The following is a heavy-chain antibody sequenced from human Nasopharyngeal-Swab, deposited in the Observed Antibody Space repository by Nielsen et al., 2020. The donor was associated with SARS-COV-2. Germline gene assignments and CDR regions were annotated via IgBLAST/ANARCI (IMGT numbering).Heavy chain of an antibody. Sequence: SETLSLTCTVSGGSISSYYWSWIRQPPGKGLEWIGYIYYSGSTYYNPSLKSRVTISVDTSKNQFSLKLSSVTAADTAVYYYARVYYYYYYKDVWGKGTTVTVSS. J-gene: IGHJ6*03. CDR2: IYYSGST. V-gene: IGHV4-59*08. CDR1: GGSISSYY. CDR3: ARVYYYYYYKDV.